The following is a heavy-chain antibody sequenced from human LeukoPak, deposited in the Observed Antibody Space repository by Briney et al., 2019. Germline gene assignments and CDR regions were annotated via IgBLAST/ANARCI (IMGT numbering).Heavy chain of an antibody. Sequence: PSETLSLTCTVSGGSISTYYWSWIRQPPGKGLEWIGYIYYSGNTNDNPSLRSRVTMSVDTTKNQFSLKLSSVTAADTAVYYCARQQLSQLYYFDYWGQGTLVTVSS. CDR2: IYYSGNT. J-gene: IGHJ4*02. V-gene: IGHV4-59*01. CDR3: ARQQLSQLYYFDY. D-gene: IGHD6-13*01. CDR1: GGSISTYY.